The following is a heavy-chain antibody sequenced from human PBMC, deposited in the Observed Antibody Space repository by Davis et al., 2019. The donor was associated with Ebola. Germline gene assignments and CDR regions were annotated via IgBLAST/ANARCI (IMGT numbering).Heavy chain of an antibody. CDR2: INHSGST. CDR1: GGSFSGYY. V-gene: IGHV4-34*01. CDR3: ARGRTGSYRPRLDY. D-gene: IGHD1-26*01. Sequence: MPSETLSPTCALHGGSFSGYYWTWIRQPPGKGLEWIGEINHSGSTNYNPSLKSRVTISVDTSKNQFSLKLNSVTAADTAVYFCARGRTGSYRPRLDYWGQGTLVTVSS. J-gene: IGHJ4*02.